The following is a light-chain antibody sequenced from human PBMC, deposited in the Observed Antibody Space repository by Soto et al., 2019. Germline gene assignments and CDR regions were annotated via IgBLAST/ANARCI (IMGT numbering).Light chain of an antibody. CDR3: SSFAGINNLL. CDR2: EVS. CDR1: SSDVGAYND. V-gene: IGLV2-8*01. J-gene: IGLJ2*01. Sequence: QSALTQPASVSGSPGQSITLSCTGTSSDVGAYNDVSWYQQHPGTAPKLIIYEVSQRPSGVPDRFSGSKSGNTASLTISGLQAEDEGDYYCSSFAGINNLLFGGGTKLTVL.